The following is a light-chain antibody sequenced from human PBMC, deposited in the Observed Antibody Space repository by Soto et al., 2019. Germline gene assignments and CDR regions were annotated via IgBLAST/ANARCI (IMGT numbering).Light chain of an antibody. Sequence: SALXRPGSESRSPGQPFTITCTGTSSDVGGYNYVSWYQQHPGKAPKLMIYDVSNRPSGVSNRFSGSKSGNTASLTISGLQAEDEADYYCSSYTSSSTLLYVFGTGTKVTVL. CDR1: SSDVGGYNY. V-gene: IGLV2-14*01. CDR3: SSYTSSSTLLYV. CDR2: DVS. J-gene: IGLJ1*01.